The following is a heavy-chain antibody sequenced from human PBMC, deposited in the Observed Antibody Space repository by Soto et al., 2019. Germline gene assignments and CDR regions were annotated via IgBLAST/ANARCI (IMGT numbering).Heavy chain of an antibody. D-gene: IGHD2-21*01. CDR1: SGSISTSRYY. J-gene: IGHJ6*02. CDR2: IYYSETT. CDR3: ARLGCGGGRCYHVEFYGMDV. V-gene: IGHV4-39*01. Sequence: SETLSLTCTVSSGSISTSRYYWGWIRQPPGKGLQWIGSIYYSETTYYNPSLKSRVSISIDRSKNQFSLRLTSVTAADTATYYCARLGCGGGRCYHVEFYGMDVWGQGTTVTVSS.